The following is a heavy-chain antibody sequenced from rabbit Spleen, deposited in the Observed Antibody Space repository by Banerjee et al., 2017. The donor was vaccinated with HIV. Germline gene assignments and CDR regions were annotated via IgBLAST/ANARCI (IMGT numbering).Heavy chain of an antibody. CDR2: IDAGSSGST. D-gene: IGHD1-1*01. V-gene: IGHV1S45*01. CDR3: ARNYVNAFDP. CDR1: GFSFSSSYW. Sequence: QEQLEESGGDLVKPEGSLTLTCTASGFSFSSSYWICWVRQAPGEGLEWIACIDAGSSGSTYYASWAKGRFTISKTSSTTVTLQMTSLTAADTATYFCARNYVNAFDPWGPGTLVTVS. J-gene: IGHJ2*01.